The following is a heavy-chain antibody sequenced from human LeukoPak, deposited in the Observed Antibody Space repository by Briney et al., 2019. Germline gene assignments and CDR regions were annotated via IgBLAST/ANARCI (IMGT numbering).Heavy chain of an antibody. CDR2: IYHSGST. CDR1: GYSISSGYY. J-gene: IGHJ2*01. Sequence: SETLSLTCTVSGYSISSGYYWGWIRQPPGKGLEWIGSIYHSGSTYYNPSLKSRVTISVDTSKNQFSLKLSSVTAADTAVYYCARDWYYYDSSGYYLENYWYFDLWGRGTLVTVSS. D-gene: IGHD3-22*01. CDR3: ARDWYYYDSSGYYLENYWYFDL. V-gene: IGHV4-38-2*02.